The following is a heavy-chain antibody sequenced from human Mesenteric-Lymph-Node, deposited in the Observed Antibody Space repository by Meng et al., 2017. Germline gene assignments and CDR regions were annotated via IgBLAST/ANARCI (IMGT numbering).Heavy chain of an antibody. CDR2: INPNSGGT. CDR1: GYTFTGYY. CDR3: ARDPRRYDAFDI. Sequence: ASVKVSCKASGYTFTGYYMHWVRQAPGQGLEWMGWINPNSGGTNYAQKFQGRVTMTRDTSISTAYMELSSLRSEDTAVYYCARDPRRYDAFDIWGQGTMVTVSS. V-gene: IGHV1-2*02. J-gene: IGHJ3*02. D-gene: IGHD3-16*02.